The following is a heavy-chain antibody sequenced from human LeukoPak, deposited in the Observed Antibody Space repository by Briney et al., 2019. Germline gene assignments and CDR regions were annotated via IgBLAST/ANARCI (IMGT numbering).Heavy chain of an antibody. Sequence: SQTLSLTCAISGDSVSTNSVGWNWIRQSPSRGLEWLGRTYYRSKWYNDYAVSVKSRITINPDTSKNQFSLQLNSVTPEDTAVYYCARTYGGSYSYAFDIWGQGTMVTVSS. CDR3: ARTYGGSYSYAFDI. CDR2: TYYRSKWYN. D-gene: IGHD1-26*01. CDR1: GDSVSTNSVG. J-gene: IGHJ3*02. V-gene: IGHV6-1*01.